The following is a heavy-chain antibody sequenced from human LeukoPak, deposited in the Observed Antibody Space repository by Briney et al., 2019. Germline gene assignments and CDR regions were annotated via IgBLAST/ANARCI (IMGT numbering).Heavy chain of an antibody. D-gene: IGHD6-19*01. V-gene: IGHV3-23*01. CDR2: ITCSSDTK. CDR1: GLTFRNYA. CDR3: AKDGSNSGWVMDS. J-gene: IGHJ4*02. Sequence: GGCLRLSCSASGLTFRNYATSWVRHPPGKWLEWVAAITCSSDTKYYAGSVKGRFTISRDNSKDALFLEMNRLGVDDTAIYYCAKDGSNSGWVMDSWGQGTLVTVSS.